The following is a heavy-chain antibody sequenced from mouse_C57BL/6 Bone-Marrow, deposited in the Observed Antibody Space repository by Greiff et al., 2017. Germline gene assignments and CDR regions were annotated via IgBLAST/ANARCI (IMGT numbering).Heavy chain of an antibody. CDR2: IDPANGDT. CDR3: TRIAY. J-gene: IGHJ3*01. V-gene: IGHV14-4*01. CDR1: GFNITDDY. Sequence: VQLQQSGAELVRPGASVKLSCTASGFNITDDYMHWVKQRPEQGLEWIGWIDPANGDTEYASKFQGKATITVDTSSNTAYLQLSSLTSEDTAVYCCTRIAYWGQGTLVTVSA.